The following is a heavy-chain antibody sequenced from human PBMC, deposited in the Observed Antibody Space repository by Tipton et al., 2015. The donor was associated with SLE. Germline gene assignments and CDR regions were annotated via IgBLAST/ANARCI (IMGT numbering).Heavy chain of an antibody. Sequence: RSLRLSCAASGFTFSSYAMHWVRQAPGKGLEWVAVISYDGSNKYYADSVKGRFTISRDNSKNTLYLQMNSLRAEDTAVYYCAREKTTIFGVVASPWFDPWGQGTLVIVSS. CDR2: ISYDGSNK. CDR3: AREKTTIFGVVASPWFDP. CDR1: GFTFSSYA. J-gene: IGHJ5*02. V-gene: IGHV3-30*04. D-gene: IGHD3-3*01.